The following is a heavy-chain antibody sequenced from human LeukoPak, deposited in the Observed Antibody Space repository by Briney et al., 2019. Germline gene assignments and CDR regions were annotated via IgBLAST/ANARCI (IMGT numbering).Heavy chain of an antibody. CDR1: GYTFTSYG. Sequence: GASVKVSCKASGYTFTSYGISWVRQAPGQGLEWMGWISAYNGNTNYAQKLQGRVTMTTDTSTSTAYMELRSLRSDDTAVYYCASVLRYFDWVSVHYYYYMDVWGKGTTVTISS. CDR3: ASVLRYFDWVSVHYYYYMDV. J-gene: IGHJ6*03. D-gene: IGHD3-9*01. V-gene: IGHV1-18*01. CDR2: ISAYNGNT.